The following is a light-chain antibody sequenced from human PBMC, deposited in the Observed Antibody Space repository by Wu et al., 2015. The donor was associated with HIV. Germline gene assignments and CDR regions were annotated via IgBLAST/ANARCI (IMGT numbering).Light chain of an antibody. Sequence: EVVMTQSPATLSVSPGERATLSCRASQSVSNSLAWYQQKPGQAPRLLIYGISTRATGIPDRFSGSGSETDFTLTITRLEPEDFAVYYCQQYGNFPFSFGQGTKLEIK. J-gene: IGKJ2*03. CDR1: QSVSNS. V-gene: IGKV3D-15*01. CDR2: GIS. CDR3: QQYGNFPFS.